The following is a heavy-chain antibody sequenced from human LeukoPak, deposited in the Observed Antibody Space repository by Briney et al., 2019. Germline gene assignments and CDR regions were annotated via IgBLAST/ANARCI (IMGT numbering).Heavy chain of an antibody. CDR2: INHSGST. V-gene: IGHV4-34*01. Sequence: PSETLSLTCAVYGGSFSGYYWSWIRQPPGKGLEWIGEINHSGSTNYNPSLKSRVTMSVDTSKNQFSLKLSSVTAADTAVHYCARGQDYDCWSGYYRDYYYYYGMDVWGQGTTVTVSS. D-gene: IGHD3-3*01. CDR3: ARGQDYDCWSGYYRDYYYYYGMDV. J-gene: IGHJ6*02. CDR1: GGSFSGYY.